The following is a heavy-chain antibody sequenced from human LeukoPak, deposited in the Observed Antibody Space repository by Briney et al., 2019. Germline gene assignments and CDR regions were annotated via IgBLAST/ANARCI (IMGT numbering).Heavy chain of an antibody. CDR3: ATNLGGYCSSTSCPSGYYFDY. CDR1: GGTFSSYA. J-gene: IGHJ4*02. D-gene: IGHD2-2*01. CDR2: IIPIFGIA. Sequence: ASVKVSCKASGGTFSSYAISWVRQAPGQGLEWMGRIIPIFGIANYAQKFQGRVTITADKSTSTAYMELSSLRSEDTAVYYCATNLGGYCSSTSCPSGYYFDYWGQGTLVTVSS. V-gene: IGHV1-69*04.